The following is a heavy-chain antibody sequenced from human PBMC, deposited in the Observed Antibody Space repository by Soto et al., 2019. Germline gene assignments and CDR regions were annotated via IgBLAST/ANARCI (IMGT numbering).Heavy chain of an antibody. CDR2: IYYSGST. J-gene: IGHJ6*02. CDR1: GGSISSSSYY. V-gene: IGHV4-39*01. D-gene: IGHD6-13*01. CDR3: ASLPSPYSSSWYYYYYGMDV. Sequence: PSETRSLTCTVSGGSISSSSYYLGWIRQPPGKGLEWIGSIYYSGSTYYNPSLKSRVTISVDTSKNQFSLKLSSVTAADTAVYYCASLPSPYSSSWYYYYYGMDVWGQGTTVTVSS.